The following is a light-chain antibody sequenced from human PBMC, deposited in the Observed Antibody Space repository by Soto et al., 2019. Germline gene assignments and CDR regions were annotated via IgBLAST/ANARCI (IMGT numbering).Light chain of an antibody. CDR2: GNS. CDR3: QSYDSSLSGLYV. Sequence: QSVLTQPPSVSGDPGQRVTISCTGSSSNIGAGYDVHWYQQLPGTAPKLLIYGNSNRPSGVPDRFSGSKSGTSASLAITGLQAEDEADYYCQSYDSSLSGLYVFGTWTKLTVL. V-gene: IGLV1-40*01. J-gene: IGLJ1*01. CDR1: SSNIGAGYD.